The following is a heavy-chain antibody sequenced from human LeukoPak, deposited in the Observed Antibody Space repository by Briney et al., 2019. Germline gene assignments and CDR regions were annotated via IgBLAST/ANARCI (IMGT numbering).Heavy chain of an antibody. Sequence: EASVKVSCKASGYTFTAYYLQWVRLAPGQGLEWMGWINPKSGGTEYAQRFQGRVTMTRDTSISTAYMELSRLRSDDTAVYYCARAGCSSGSCYSESRAWFDPWGQGTLVTVSS. CDR2: INPKSGGT. D-gene: IGHD2-15*01. J-gene: IGHJ5*02. CDR3: ARAGCSSGSCYSESRAWFDP. CDR1: GYTFTAYY. V-gene: IGHV1-2*02.